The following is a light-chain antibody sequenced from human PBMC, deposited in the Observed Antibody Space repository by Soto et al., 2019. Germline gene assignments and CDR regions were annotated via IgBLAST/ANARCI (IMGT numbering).Light chain of an antibody. CDR2: DAS. CDR3: QQYDNLVYT. Sequence: DIQMTQSPSSLSASVGDRVTITCQASQDIATYLNWFQQKPGKAPKLLIYDASNLETGVPSRFSGSSSGPQFTFTINSLQPEDVATYYCQQYDNLVYTFGQGTKVDLK. J-gene: IGKJ2*01. CDR1: QDIATY. V-gene: IGKV1-33*01.